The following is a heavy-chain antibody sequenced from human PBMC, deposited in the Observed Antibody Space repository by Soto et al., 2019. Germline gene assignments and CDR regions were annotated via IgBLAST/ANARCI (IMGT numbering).Heavy chain of an antibody. J-gene: IGHJ4*02. Sequence: LSLTCAISGDSVSSNSAAWNWIMQSPSRGLEWLGRTYYRSKWYNDYAVSVKSRITINPDTSKNQFSLQLNSVTPEDTAVYYCARDGYSYGSDYFDCWGQGTLVTVSS. D-gene: IGHD5-18*01. CDR1: GDSVSSNSAA. CDR3: ARDGYSYGSDYFDC. V-gene: IGHV6-1*01. CDR2: TYYRSKWYN.